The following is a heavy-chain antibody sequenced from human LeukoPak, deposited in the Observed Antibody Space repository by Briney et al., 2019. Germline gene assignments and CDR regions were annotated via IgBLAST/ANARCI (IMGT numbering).Heavy chain of an antibody. CDR2: ISGNGGST. V-gene: IGHV3-23*01. CDR1: GFTFTNYA. D-gene: IGHD6-19*01. J-gene: IGHJ4*02. Sequence: GGSLRLSCAASGFTFTNYAMSWVRQAPGKGLEWVSAISGNGGSTYYADSVKGRFTISRDNSKNTLYLQMNSLRAEDTAVYYCAKFRPITSVAGTIFHYWGQGALVTVSS. CDR3: AKFRPITSVAGTIFHY.